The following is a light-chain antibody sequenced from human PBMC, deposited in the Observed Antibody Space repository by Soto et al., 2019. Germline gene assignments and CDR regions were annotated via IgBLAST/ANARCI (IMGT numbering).Light chain of an antibody. Sequence: SYELTQPPSVSVSPGQTATITCSGDKLGDKYACWYQQKPGQSPVLVIYQDIKRPSGIPERFSGSNSGNTATLTISGTQAMDEADYSCQAWDTTTAVVFGGGTKVTVL. CDR3: QAWDTTTAVV. J-gene: IGLJ2*01. CDR1: KLGDKY. V-gene: IGLV3-1*01. CDR2: QDI.